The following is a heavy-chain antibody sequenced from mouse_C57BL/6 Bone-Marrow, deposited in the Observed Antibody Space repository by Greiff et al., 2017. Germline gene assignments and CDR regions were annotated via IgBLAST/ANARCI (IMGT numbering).Heavy chain of an antibody. Sequence: QVQLQQPGAELVRPGTSVTLSCKASGYTFTSYWLLWVKQRPGQGLEWIGVIDPSVSYTNYNQKFKGKAPLTVDTSSSTAYRQLSSLTSEDSAVYSCASSYYYGSTIDYWGQGTTLTVSS. CDR2: IDPSVSYT. D-gene: IGHD1-1*01. CDR1: GYTFTSYW. V-gene: IGHV1-59*01. CDR3: ASSYYYGSTIDY. J-gene: IGHJ2*01.